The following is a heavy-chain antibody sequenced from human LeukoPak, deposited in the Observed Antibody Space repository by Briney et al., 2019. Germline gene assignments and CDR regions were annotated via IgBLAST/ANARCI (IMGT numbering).Heavy chain of an antibody. CDR2: IKQDGSEK. Sequence: GGSLRLSCAASGFTFSRYWMSWVRQAPGKGLEWVANIKQDGSEKYYVDSVKSRFTTSRDNAKNSMYLQMNSLRVEDTAVYYCAREGYCSSTSCYDYYYYMDVWGKGTTVTVSS. D-gene: IGHD2-2*01. V-gene: IGHV3-7*01. CDR1: GFTFSRYW. J-gene: IGHJ6*03. CDR3: AREGYCSSTSCYDYYYYMDV.